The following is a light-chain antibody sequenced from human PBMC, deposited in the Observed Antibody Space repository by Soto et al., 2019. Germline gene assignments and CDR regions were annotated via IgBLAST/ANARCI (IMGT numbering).Light chain of an antibody. CDR3: RSYTSSRTLVV. CDR1: SSDVGGYNY. Sequence: QSALTQPASVSGSPGQSITISCTGTSSDVGGYNYVSWYQQHPGKTPKLMIFEVSNRPSGVSNRFSGSKSGNTASLTISGLQAEDEADYYCRSYTSSRTLVVFGGGTKLTV. J-gene: IGLJ2*01. V-gene: IGLV2-14*01. CDR2: EVS.